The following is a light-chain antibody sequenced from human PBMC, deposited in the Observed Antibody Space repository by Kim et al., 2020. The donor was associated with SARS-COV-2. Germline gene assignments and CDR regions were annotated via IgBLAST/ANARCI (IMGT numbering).Light chain of an antibody. V-gene: IGLV9-49*01. Sequence: QPVLTQPPSASASLGASVTLTCTLSSGYSNYEVDWYQQRPGKGPRFVMRVGTGGIVGSKGDGIPDRFSVLGSGLNRYLTIKNTQEEDESDYHCGADHGSGSNFVYVFGTGTKVTVL. J-gene: IGLJ1*01. CDR3: GADHGSGSNFVYV. CDR2: VGTGGIVG. CDR1: SGYSNYE.